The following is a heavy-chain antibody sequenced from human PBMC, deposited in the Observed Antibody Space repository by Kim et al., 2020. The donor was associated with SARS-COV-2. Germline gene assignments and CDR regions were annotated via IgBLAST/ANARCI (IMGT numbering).Heavy chain of an antibody. CDR3: ARVLKKYSSGWYNSGGEQ. J-gene: IGHJ4*02. V-gene: IGHV2-70*01. CDR1: GFSLRTSGMC. CDR2: IDWDDGK. Sequence: SGPTLVNPTQTLTLTCTFSGFSLRTSGMCVSWIRQPPGKALEWLALIDWDDGKYYSTSLKTRLTISKDTSKNQVVLTMTNMDPVDTATYYCARVLKKYSSGWYNSGGEQWGQGTLVTVSS. D-gene: IGHD6-19*01.